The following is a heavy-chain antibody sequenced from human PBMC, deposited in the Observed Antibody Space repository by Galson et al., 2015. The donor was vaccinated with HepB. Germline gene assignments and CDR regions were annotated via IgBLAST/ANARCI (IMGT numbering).Heavy chain of an antibody. CDR1: GFTFSSYA. Sequence: SLRLSCAASGFTFSSYAMHWVRQAPGKGLEWVAVISYDGSNKYYADSVKGRFTISRDNSKNTLYLQMNSLRAEDTAVYYCARVVGRTSMVRGVIPGYTDSSGYPDYWGQGTLVTVSS. D-gene: IGHD3-10*01. V-gene: IGHV3-30*04. CDR3: ARVVGRTSMVRGVIPGYTDSSGYPDY. J-gene: IGHJ4*02. CDR2: ISYDGSNK.